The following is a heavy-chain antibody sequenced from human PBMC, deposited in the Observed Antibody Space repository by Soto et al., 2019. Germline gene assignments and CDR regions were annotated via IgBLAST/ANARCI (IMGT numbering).Heavy chain of an antibody. CDR2: ISSSSSYI. V-gene: IGHV3-21*01. D-gene: IGHD3-22*01. Sequence: EVQLVESGGGLVKPGGSLRLSCAASGFTFSSYSMNWVRQAPGKGLEWVSSISSSSSYIYYADSVKGRFTISRDNAKNSLYLQMNSLRAKDTAVYYCARANYYDSSGYWVYYYGMDVWGQGTTVTVSS. J-gene: IGHJ6*02. CDR3: ARANYYDSSGYWVYYYGMDV. CDR1: GFTFSSYS.